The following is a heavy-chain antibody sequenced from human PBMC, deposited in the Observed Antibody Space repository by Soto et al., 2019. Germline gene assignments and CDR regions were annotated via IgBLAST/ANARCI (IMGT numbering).Heavy chain of an antibody. CDR1: GYTFTGYY. V-gene: IGHV1-2*04. CDR3: ARESADGYSGYTTSPKDNAFDI. J-gene: IGHJ3*02. CDR2: INPNSGGT. D-gene: IGHD5-12*01. Sequence: ASVKVSCKASGYTFTGYYMHWVRQAPGQGLEWMGWINPNSGGTNYAQKFQGWVTMTRDRSISTAYMELSRLRSDDTAVYYCARESADGYSGYTTSPKDNAFDIWGQGTMVTVSS.